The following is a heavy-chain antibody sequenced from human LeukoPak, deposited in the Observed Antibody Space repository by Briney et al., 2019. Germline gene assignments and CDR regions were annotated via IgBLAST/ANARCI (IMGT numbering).Heavy chain of an antibody. J-gene: IGHJ4*02. Sequence: GGSLRLSCAASGFTFSSYWMSWVRQAPGKGLEWVANIKQDGSEKYYVDSVKGRFTISRDNAKNSLYLRMNTLRAEDTAVYYCATDRGYAGWYFDYWGQGTLVTVSS. CDR3: ATDRGYAGWYFDY. CDR2: IKQDGSEK. CDR1: GFTFSSYW. D-gene: IGHD5-12*01. V-gene: IGHV3-7*01.